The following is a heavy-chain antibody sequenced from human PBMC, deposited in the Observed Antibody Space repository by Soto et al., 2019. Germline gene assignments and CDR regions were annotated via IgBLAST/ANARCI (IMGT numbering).Heavy chain of an antibody. V-gene: IGHV4-30-4*01. D-gene: IGHD2-21*02. J-gene: IGHJ4*02. CDR1: GDSISSSNYY. Sequence: SETLSLTCTVSGDSISSSNYYWSWIRQPPGKGLEWIGYIYHSESTYYNPSLKSRVTILEDTSKNQFSLKLTSVIAADTAVYYCAREVVSVYYGGPSHIDFWGQGTVVTLSS. CDR3: AREVVSVYYGGPSHIDF. CDR2: IYHSEST.